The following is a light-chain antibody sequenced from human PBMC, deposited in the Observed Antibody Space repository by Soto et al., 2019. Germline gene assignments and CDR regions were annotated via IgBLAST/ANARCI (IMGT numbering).Light chain of an antibody. CDR2: EVS. Sequence: QSALTQPASVSGSPGQSITISCTGTSSDVGGYNYVSWYQQHPGKAPKLMIYEVSNRPSGVSNRFSGSKSGNTASLTISGLQAEDEADYCCSSFTSSSTPVFGGGTKLTVL. V-gene: IGLV2-14*01. J-gene: IGLJ3*02. CDR3: SSFTSSSTPV. CDR1: SSDVGGYNY.